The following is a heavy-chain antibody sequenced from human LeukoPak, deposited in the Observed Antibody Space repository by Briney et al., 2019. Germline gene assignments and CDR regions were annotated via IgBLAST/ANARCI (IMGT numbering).Heavy chain of an antibody. J-gene: IGHJ5*02. V-gene: IGHV1-69*01. CDR3: ARTSYGSGSFENWFDP. D-gene: IGHD3-10*01. CDR2: IIPIFGTA. Sequence: GSSVKVSCKASGGTFISYAISWVRQAPGQGREWMGGIIPIFGTANYAQKFQGRVTITADESTTTAYMELSSLRSEHTAVYYCARTSYGSGSFENWFDPGGQGTLVTVSS. CDR1: GGTFISYA.